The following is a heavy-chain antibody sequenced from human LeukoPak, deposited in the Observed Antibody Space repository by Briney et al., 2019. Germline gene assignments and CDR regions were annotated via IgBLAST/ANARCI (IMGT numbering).Heavy chain of an antibody. CDR2: ISGSGGST. CDR1: GFTFSTYA. V-gene: IGHV3-23*01. D-gene: IGHD2-15*01. J-gene: IGHJ5*02. CDR3: ARGPYCSGGSCYSLGEFDP. Sequence: GGSLRLSCAASGFTFSTYAMSWVRQAPGKGLEWVSGISGSGGSTFYADSVKGRFTISRDNSKNTLYLQMNSLRAEDTAVYYCARGPYCSGGSCYSLGEFDPWGQGTLVTVSS.